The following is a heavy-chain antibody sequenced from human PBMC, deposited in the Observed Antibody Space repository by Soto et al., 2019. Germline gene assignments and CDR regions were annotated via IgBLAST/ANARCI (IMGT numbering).Heavy chain of an antibody. D-gene: IGHD4-17*01. CDR2: ISYDGTKK. V-gene: IGHV3-30-3*01. Sequence: QVQLVESGGGVVQPGRSLRLSCAASGFSLSDFAMHWVRQAPGKGLEWVAVISYDGTKKYFADSVKGRFTISRDNSKNTLYLQMINLRADDTAVYYCASPVGDYDSDFDYWGQGTLVTVSS. CDR3: ASPVGDYDSDFDY. J-gene: IGHJ4*02. CDR1: GFSLSDFA.